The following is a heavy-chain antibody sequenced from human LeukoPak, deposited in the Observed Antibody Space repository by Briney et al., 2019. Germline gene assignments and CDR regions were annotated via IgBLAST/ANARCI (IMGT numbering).Heavy chain of an antibody. CDR3: AGRGGRTNYNFWRTYVTDFDY. Sequence: ASVKVSCKASGYIFTDYYMHWVRQAPGQGLEWMGRINPNSGGTNYAQNFQGRVTMTRDTSINTAYIDLSSLRSDDTAIYFCAGRGGRTNYNFWRTYVTDFDYWGQGTLVTVTS. J-gene: IGHJ4*02. V-gene: IGHV1-2*06. CDR1: GYIFTDYY. D-gene: IGHD3-3*01. CDR2: INPNSGGT.